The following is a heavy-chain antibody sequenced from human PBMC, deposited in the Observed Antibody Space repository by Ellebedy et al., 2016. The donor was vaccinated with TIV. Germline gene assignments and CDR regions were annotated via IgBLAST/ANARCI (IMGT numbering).Heavy chain of an antibody. Sequence: GGSLRLXXAASGFTFSNAYMSWVRQAPGKGLEWVGRIKRNADGGTADYGAPVKGRFTISRDDSKDTLYLQMSSLKTEDTAVYYCARWAFARFDYWGQGSLVTVSS. J-gene: IGHJ4*02. CDR2: IKRNADGGTA. D-gene: IGHD4-23*01. CDR3: ARWAFARFDY. CDR1: GFTFSNAY. V-gene: IGHV3-15*01.